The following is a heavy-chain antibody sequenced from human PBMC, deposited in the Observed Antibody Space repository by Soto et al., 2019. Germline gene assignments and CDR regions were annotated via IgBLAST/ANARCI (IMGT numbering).Heavy chain of an antibody. CDR1: GGTFSSYT. CDR3: ARDPSPYCGGDCYSGWFDP. V-gene: IGHV1-69*08. Sequence: QVQLVQSGAEVKKPGSSVKVSCKASGGTFSSYTISWVRQAPGQGLEWMGRIIPILGIANYAQKFQGRVTIPADKXKITAXXELSSLRAEDKAVYYCARDPSPYCGGDCYSGWFDPWGQGTLVTVSS. CDR2: IIPILGIA. J-gene: IGHJ5*02. D-gene: IGHD2-21*02.